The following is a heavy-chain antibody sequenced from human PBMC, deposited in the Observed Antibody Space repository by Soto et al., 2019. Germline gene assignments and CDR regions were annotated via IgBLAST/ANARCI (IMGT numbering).Heavy chain of an antibody. CDR3: ARASYYSYMDV. CDR2: ISYSGST. V-gene: IGHV4-59*02. Sequence: PSETLSLTCTVSGGSVNTYSWGWIRQPPGKELEWVGYISYSGSTNYNPSLKSRVTISRVTSKNQFSLNLISVTAADTAVYYCARASYYSYMDVWGKGTTVTVSS. CDR1: GGSVNTYS. J-gene: IGHJ6*03.